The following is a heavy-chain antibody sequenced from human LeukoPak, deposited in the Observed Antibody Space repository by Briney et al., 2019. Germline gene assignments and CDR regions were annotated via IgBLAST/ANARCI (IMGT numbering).Heavy chain of an antibody. D-gene: IGHD1-7*01. CDR2: INTKTGNP. CDR1: GYTFTDHA. V-gene: IGHV7-4-1*02. J-gene: IGHJ1*01. CDR3: TRDDLEVLNY. Sequence: ASVKVSCKASGYTFTDHAMNWVRQARGQGLEWMGWINTKTGNPTYAQAFRGRFVFSLDTSVSTTHLEINNLQVADTAVYYCTRDDLEVLNYGGQGTLVTVSS.